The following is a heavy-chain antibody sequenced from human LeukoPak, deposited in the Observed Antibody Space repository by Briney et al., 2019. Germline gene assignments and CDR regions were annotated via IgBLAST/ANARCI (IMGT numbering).Heavy chain of an antibody. D-gene: IGHD6-19*01. V-gene: IGHV3-23*01. J-gene: IGHJ3*02. CDR2: ISASGGST. Sequence: GRSLPLSCTASGFTFLDYAVSWVRQAPGEGLEWVSAISASGGSTYYADSVKGRFTISRDNSKNTLYLQMNSLRAEDTAVYYCARGIYSSGWYGLGALDIWARGTIVTVSS. CDR1: GFTFLDYA. CDR3: ARGIYSSGWYGLGALDI.